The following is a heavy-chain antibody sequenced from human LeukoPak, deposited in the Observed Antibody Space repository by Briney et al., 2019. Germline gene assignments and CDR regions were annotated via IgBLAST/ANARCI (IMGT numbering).Heavy chain of an antibody. D-gene: IGHD3-10*01. Sequence: GSLRLSCAASGFTFSSYCMSWVRQAPGKGLEWVANIKQDGSEKYYVDSVKGRFTISRDNAKNSLYLKMNSLRAEDTAVYYCARYTMVRGAIEFDYWGQGTLVTVRS. CDR1: GFTFSSYC. V-gene: IGHV3-7*01. J-gene: IGHJ4*02. CDR3: ARYTMVRGAIEFDY. CDR2: IKQDGSEK.